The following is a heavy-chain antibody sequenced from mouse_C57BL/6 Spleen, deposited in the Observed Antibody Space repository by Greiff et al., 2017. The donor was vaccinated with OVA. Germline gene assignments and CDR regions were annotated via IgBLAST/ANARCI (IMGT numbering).Heavy chain of an antibody. J-gene: IGHJ2*01. CDR3: ARSLATVVENYFDY. D-gene: IGHD1-1*01. V-gene: IGHV1-39*01. CDR2: INPNYGTT. CDR1: GYSFTDYN. Sequence: EVQLQESGPELVKPGASVKISCKASGYSFTDYNMNWVKQSNGKSLEWIGVINPNYGTTSYNQKFKGKATLTVDQSSSTAYMQLNSLTSEDSAVYYCARSLATVVENYFDYWGQGTTLTVSS.